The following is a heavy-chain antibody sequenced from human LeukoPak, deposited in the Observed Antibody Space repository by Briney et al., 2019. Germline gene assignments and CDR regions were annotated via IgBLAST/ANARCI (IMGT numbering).Heavy chain of an antibody. J-gene: IGHJ4*02. CDR1: GFTFSSYA. Sequence: PGRSLRLSCAASGFTFSSYAMHWVRQAPGKGLEWVAVISYDGSNEYYADSVKGRFTISRDNSKNTLYLQMNSLRAEDTAVYYCARAPHKYSSSWYGYWGQGTLVTVSS. CDR2: ISYDGSNE. CDR3: ARAPHKYSSSWYGY. V-gene: IGHV3-30*01. D-gene: IGHD6-13*01.